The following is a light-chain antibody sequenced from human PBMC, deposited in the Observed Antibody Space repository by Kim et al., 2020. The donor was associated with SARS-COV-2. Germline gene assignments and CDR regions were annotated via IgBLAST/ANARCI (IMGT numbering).Light chain of an antibody. Sequence: GQSVTISCPGTSRDVGGYKYVSWYQQHPGNAPKLMIYEVSKRPSGVPDRFSGSKSGNPASLTVSGLQAEDEADYYCSSYAGSNRGVFGGGTQLTVL. J-gene: IGLJ3*02. CDR3: SSYAGSNRGV. V-gene: IGLV2-8*01. CDR2: EVS. CDR1: SRDVGGYKY.